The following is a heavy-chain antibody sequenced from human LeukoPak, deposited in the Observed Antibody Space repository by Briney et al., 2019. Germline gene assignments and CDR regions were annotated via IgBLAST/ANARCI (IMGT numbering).Heavy chain of an antibody. D-gene: IGHD6-6*01. CDR3: AKIAYSTSADY. Sequence: GGSLRLSCAPSGFTFYEYAMHWVRQAPGRGLEWVSLISRDSGYTYYAPSLKGRFTLSRDNTKNSLYLQMNSLRTEDTALYYCAKIAYSTSADYWGQGTLVTVSS. V-gene: IGHV3-43*02. CDR1: GFTFYEYA. J-gene: IGHJ4*02. CDR2: ISRDSGYT.